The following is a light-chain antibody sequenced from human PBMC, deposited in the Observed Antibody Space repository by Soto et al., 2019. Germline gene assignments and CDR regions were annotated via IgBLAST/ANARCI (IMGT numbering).Light chain of an antibody. J-gene: IGLJ1*01. CDR2: EVS. CDR3: SSYAGNKKDV. CDR1: SSDVGAYKF. Sequence: QSALTQPPSASGSPGQSVTISCTGTSSDVGAYKFVSWYQQHPGQAPKLILYEVSQRPSGVPDRFSGSKSDSTASLTVSGLQADDEADYYCSSYAGNKKDVFGSGTKVTVL. V-gene: IGLV2-8*01.